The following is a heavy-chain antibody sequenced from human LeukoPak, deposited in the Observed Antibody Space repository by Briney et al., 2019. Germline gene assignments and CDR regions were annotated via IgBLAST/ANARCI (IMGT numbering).Heavy chain of an antibody. Sequence: ASVKVSCKASGGTFSSYGISWVRQAPGQGLEWMGRIIPIVGIANYAQRFQGRVTITADKSTSTAYMELSSLRSEDTAVYYCARDAERWGSGSYYKSLYYFDYWGQGTLVTVSS. J-gene: IGHJ4*02. D-gene: IGHD3-10*01. CDR3: ARDAERWGSGSYYKSLYYFDY. CDR2: IIPIVGIA. V-gene: IGHV1-69*04. CDR1: GGTFSSYG.